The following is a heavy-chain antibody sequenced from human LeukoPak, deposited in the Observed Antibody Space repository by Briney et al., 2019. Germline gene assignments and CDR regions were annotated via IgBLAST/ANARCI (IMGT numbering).Heavy chain of an antibody. CDR1: GFTVGSYW. D-gene: IGHD1-1*01. V-gene: IGHV3-74*01. CDR2: INGDGTNR. CDR3: TRVSTGTSGGWEY. J-gene: IGHJ4*02. Sequence: GGSLRLFCAASGFTVGSYWIHWVRQASGKGLVWVSRINGDGTNRDYADSVRGRFAISRDNAKNTVYLQMNSLGGEDTAVYYCTRVSTGTSGGWEYWGQGTLVTVSS.